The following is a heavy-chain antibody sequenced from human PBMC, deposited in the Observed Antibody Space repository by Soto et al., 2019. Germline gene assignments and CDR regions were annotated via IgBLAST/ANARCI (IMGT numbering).Heavy chain of an antibody. J-gene: IGHJ4*02. V-gene: IGHV3-30*18. D-gene: IGHD3-3*01. Sequence: GGSLRLSCAASGFTFSSYGMHWVRQAPGKGLEWVAVISYDGSNKYYADSVKGRFTISRDNSKNTLYLQMNSLRAEDTAVYYCAKDSSYDFWSGYSAPDYWGQGT. CDR1: GFTFSSYG. CDR2: ISYDGSNK. CDR3: AKDSSYDFWSGYSAPDY.